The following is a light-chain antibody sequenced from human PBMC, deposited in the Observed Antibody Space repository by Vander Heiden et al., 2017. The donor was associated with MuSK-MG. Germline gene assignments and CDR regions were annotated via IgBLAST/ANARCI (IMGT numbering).Light chain of an antibody. CDR3: QSYDSSLSGSVV. CDR1: SSNIGAGYD. CDR2: GNS. J-gene: IGLJ2*01. Sequence: QSVLTQPPSVSGAPGQRVTLSCPGISSNIGAGYDVHWYQQRQGTAPKLLIFGNSNRPSGVPDRFSGSKSGTSAALAITGLQAEDEADYYCQSYDSSLSGSVVFGGGTKLTVL. V-gene: IGLV1-40*01.